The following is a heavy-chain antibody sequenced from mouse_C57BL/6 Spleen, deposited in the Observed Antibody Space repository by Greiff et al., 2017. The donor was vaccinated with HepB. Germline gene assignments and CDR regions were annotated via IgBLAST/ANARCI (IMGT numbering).Heavy chain of an antibody. D-gene: IGHD2-3*01. CDR3: AREGGWN. Sequence: VQRVESGPELVKPGASVKISCKASGYAFSSSWMNWVKQRPGKGLEWIGRIYPGDGDTNYNGKFKGKATLTADKSSSTAYMQLSSLTSEDSAVYFCAREGGWNWGQGTTLTVSS. CDR1: GYAFSSSW. J-gene: IGHJ2*01. V-gene: IGHV1-82*01. CDR2: IYPGDGDT.